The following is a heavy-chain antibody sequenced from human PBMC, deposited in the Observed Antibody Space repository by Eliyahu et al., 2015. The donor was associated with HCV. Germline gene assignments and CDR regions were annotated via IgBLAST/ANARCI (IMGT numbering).Heavy chain of an antibody. D-gene: IGHD3-3*01. CDR1: GGTFSNYA. V-gene: IGHV1-69*01. J-gene: IGHJ4*02. Sequence: EVKKPGSSVKVSCKASGGTFSNYAISWVRQAPGQGLEWMGGIIPXFGTANYAQKFQGRVTITAXXSTSTAYMELSSXRSEDTAVYYCARSTGAYYDFWSGSSYYFDYWGQGTLVTVSS. CDR2: IIPXFGTA. CDR3: ARSTGAYYDFWSGSSYYFDY.